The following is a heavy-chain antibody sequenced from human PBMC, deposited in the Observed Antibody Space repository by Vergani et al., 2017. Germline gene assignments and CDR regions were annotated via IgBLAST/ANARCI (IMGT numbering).Heavy chain of an antibody. CDR3: ARDLGIQPGWFDP. D-gene: IGHD5-18*01. Sequence: QVQLQESGPGLVKPSQTLSLTCTVSGGSISSGGYSWSWIRQHPGKGLEWIGYIYYSGSTYYNPSLKSRVTISVDTSKNQFSLKLSSVTAADTAVYYCARDLGIQPGWFDPWGQGTLVTVSS. V-gene: IGHV4-31*03. CDR2: IYYSGST. CDR1: GGSISSGGYS. J-gene: IGHJ5*02.